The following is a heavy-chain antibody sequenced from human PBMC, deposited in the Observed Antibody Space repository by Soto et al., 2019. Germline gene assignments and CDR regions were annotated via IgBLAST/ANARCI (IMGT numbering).Heavy chain of an antibody. CDR2: IIPIFGTS. J-gene: IGHJ6*02. CDR3: ARFTPYHDARVKGTPVTYYYHLDV. CDR1: GGTFHSYA. V-gene: IGHV1-69*06. Sequence: QVQLVQSGAEVKRPGSSVKVSCKASGGTFHSYAIGWVRQAPGQGLEWMGGIIPIFGTSNYAQKFQGRVTITADRSTTTAYMELSSLRSEDTAVYYCARFTPYHDARVKGTPVTYYYHLDVWGRGTTVTVSS. D-gene: IGHD2-2*01.